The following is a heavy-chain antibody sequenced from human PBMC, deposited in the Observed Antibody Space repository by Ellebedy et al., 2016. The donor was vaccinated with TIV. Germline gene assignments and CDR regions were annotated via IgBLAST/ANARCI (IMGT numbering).Heavy chain of an antibody. D-gene: IGHD3-10*01. J-gene: IGHJ6*02. CDR2: IISILGIA. Sequence: ASVKVSCKASGCTFSSHAISWVRQAPAQGLEWMGRIISILGIANYAQKFQVRVTITADKSTSTAYMELSSRRAEDTAVYYCARDGPHWWFGDLAYSAMDVWGQGTTVTVSS. V-gene: IGHV1-69*04. CDR3: ARDGPHWWFGDLAYSAMDV. CDR1: GCTFSSHA.